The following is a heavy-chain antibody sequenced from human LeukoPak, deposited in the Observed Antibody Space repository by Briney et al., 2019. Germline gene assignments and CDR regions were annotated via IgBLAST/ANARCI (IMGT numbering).Heavy chain of an antibody. Sequence: GSLRLSCAASGLTFSNYWMDWVRQAPGKGLEWVSVIYSGGSTYYADSVKGRFIISRDNSKNTLYLQMNSLRAEDTAVYYCARDSSSSELDFWGQGTLVTVSS. CDR3: ARDSSSSELDF. D-gene: IGHD6-6*01. V-gene: IGHV3-53*01. J-gene: IGHJ4*02. CDR1: GLTFSNYW. CDR2: IYSGGST.